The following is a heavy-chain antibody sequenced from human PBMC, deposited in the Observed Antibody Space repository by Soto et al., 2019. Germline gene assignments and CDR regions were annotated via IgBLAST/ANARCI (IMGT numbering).Heavy chain of an antibody. V-gene: IGHV3-66*01. Sequence: GGSLRLSCAASGFTVSSNYMSWVRQAPGKGLEWVSVIYSGGSTYYADSVKGRFTISRDNSKNTLYLQMNSLRAEDTAVYYCARDRSNHYNTGGAFDIWGQGTMVTVSS. J-gene: IGHJ3*02. CDR3: ARDRSNHYNTGGAFDI. CDR1: GFTVSSNY. D-gene: IGHD1-1*01. CDR2: IYSGGST.